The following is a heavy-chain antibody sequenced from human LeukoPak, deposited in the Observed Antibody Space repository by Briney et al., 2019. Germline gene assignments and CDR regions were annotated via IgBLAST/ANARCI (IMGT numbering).Heavy chain of an antibody. Sequence: GGSLRLSCAASGFTFSSYSMNWVRQAPGKGLEWVSYISSSSSTIYYADSVKGRFTISRDNAKNSLYLQMNSLRAEDTAVYYCAKTRGFGESYFDYWGQGTLVTVSS. J-gene: IGHJ4*02. CDR1: GFTFSSYS. CDR2: ISSSSSTI. V-gene: IGHV3-48*04. CDR3: AKTRGFGESYFDY. D-gene: IGHD3-10*01.